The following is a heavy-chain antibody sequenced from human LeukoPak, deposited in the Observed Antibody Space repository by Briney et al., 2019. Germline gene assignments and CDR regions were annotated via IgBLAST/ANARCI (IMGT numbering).Heavy chain of an antibody. J-gene: IGHJ4*02. CDR2: IIPMFATV. V-gene: IGHV1-69*05. Sequence: SVKVSCKAPGGTFSNYAINWVRQAPGQGLDWMGGIIPMFATVNYAQKFQGRVTITTDESTNTAYMELSGLRSEDTAVYYCARNHDNTGYYDAYFDYWGQGTLVTVSS. CDR3: ARNHDNTGYYDAYFDY. D-gene: IGHD3-22*01. CDR1: GGTFSNYA.